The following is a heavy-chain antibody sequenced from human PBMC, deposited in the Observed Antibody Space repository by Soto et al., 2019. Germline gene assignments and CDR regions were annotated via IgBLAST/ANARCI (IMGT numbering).Heavy chain of an antibody. J-gene: IGHJ5*02. CDR3: AQGLRDYGLGREWANYFDP. D-gene: IGHD3-10*01. Sequence: QITLKESGPTLVRPTQTLTLTCTFSGFSLSTTGVGVGWIRQPPGKALEWLALIYWDDAKRYSPSLNSRLTITKDTSKNEVILTMTNTDPVDTATYYCAQGLRDYGLGREWANYFDPWGQGTLVTVSS. V-gene: IGHV2-5*02. CDR1: GFSLSTTGVG. CDR2: IYWDDAK.